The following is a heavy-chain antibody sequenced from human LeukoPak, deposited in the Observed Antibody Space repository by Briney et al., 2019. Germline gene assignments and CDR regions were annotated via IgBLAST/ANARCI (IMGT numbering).Heavy chain of an antibody. J-gene: IGHJ4*02. CDR1: GGSISSSSYY. V-gene: IGHV4-39*07. CDR2: IYYSGST. Sequence: PSETLSLTCTVSGGSISSSSYYWGWIRQPPGKGLEWIGSIYYSGSTYYNPSLKSRVTISVDTSKNQFSLKLNSVTAADTAVYYCARGLWFGDENPPYFDYWGQGILVTVSS. D-gene: IGHD3-10*01. CDR3: ARGLWFGDENPPYFDY.